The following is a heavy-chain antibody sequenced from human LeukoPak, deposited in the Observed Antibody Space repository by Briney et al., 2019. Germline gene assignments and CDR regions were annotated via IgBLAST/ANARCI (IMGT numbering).Heavy chain of an antibody. CDR1: GYTFTGYY. D-gene: IGHD3-9*01. J-gene: IGHJ4*02. CDR3: ARGPNPLHFDWLPCYFDY. CDR2: INPNSGGT. Sequence: ASVKVSCKASGYTFTGYYMHWVRQAPGQGLEWMGWINPNSGGTNYAQKFQGRVTMTRDTSISTAYMELSRLRSDDTAVYYCARGPNPLHFDWLPCYFDYWGQGTLVNVSS. V-gene: IGHV1-2*02.